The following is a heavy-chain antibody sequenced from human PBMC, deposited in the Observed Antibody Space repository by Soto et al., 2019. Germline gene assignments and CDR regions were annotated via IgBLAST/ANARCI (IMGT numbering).Heavy chain of an antibody. Sequence: EVQLVESGGGLVQPGGSLRLSCAASGFTFSNYWMSWVRQAPGKGLEWVANIKQDGTEKNYVDSVRGQFTISRDNAKNSRDLQMNILTAEETAVYYCASVAIWGQGTMVTVSS. CDR3: ASVAI. D-gene: IGHD5-12*01. J-gene: IGHJ3*02. CDR1: GFTFSNYW. V-gene: IGHV3-7*01. CDR2: IKQDGTEK.